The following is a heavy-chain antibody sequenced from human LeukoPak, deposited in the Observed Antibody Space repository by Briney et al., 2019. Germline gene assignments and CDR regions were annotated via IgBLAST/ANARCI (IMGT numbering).Heavy chain of an antibody. J-gene: IGHJ4*02. Sequence: GGSLRLSCAASGFTVSSNYMSWVRQAPGKGLEWVSVIYSGGSTYYADSVKGRFTISRDNSKNTLYLQMNSLRAEDTAVYYCAKEAYDILTGTWGQGTLVTVSS. V-gene: IGHV3-53*01. CDR2: IYSGGST. CDR3: AKEAYDILTGT. CDR1: GFTVSSNY. D-gene: IGHD3-9*01.